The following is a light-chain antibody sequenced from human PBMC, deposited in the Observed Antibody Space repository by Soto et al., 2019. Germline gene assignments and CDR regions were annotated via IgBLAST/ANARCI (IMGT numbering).Light chain of an antibody. J-gene: IGKJ4*01. CDR1: QAISSW. Sequence: DIQMTQSPSTLSASVGDRVTLTCRASQAISSWLAWYQQKPGKAPQLLIYAASSLQSGVPSRFSGSGSGTEFTLTISTLQADDFATYYCQQYNSSPLTFGGGTKVDIK. V-gene: IGKV1-5*01. CDR2: AAS. CDR3: QQYNSSPLT.